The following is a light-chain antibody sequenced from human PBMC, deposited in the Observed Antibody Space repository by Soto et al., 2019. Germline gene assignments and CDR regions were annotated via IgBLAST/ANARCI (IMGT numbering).Light chain of an antibody. CDR1: SSNIGSHT. Sequence: XSGSSSNIGSHTLNWYQQLPGSAPSLLIYSDNQRPSGVPDRFSGSTSGTSASLAISGLQSEDEAEYYCAAWDDTLNAAVFGGGTKLTVL. V-gene: IGLV1-44*01. J-gene: IGLJ2*01. CDR2: SDN. CDR3: AAWDDTLNAAV.